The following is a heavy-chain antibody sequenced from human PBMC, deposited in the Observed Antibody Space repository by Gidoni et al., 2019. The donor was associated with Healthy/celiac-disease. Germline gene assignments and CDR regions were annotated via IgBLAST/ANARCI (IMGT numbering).Heavy chain of an antibody. J-gene: IGHJ5*02. CDR1: GCSISSSRYY. Sequence: QLQLQESGPGLVKPSETLSLTCTVSGCSISSSRYYWGWIRQPPGKGLEWIGSIYYSGSTYYNPSLKSRVTISVDTSKNQFSLKLSSVTAADTAVYYCARHYRLVSGKSSGWYWFDPWGQGTLVTVSS. CDR3: ARHYRLVSGKSSGWYWFDP. V-gene: IGHV4-39*01. CDR2: IYYSGST. D-gene: IGHD6-19*01.